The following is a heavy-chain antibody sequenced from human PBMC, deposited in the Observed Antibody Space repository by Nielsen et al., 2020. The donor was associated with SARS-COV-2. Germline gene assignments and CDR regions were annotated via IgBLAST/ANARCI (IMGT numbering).Heavy chain of an antibody. CDR2: ITWNSGSM. J-gene: IGHJ4*02. Sequence: SLKISCAASGFKFDDYAMHWVRQGPGKGLEWVSGITWNSGSMAYGDSVKGRFTISRENAKNSVYLQMNSLRSEDTALYYCVKTAGVGELFGGDFDSWGQGTSVTVSS. CDR3: VKTAGVGELFGGDFDS. V-gene: IGHV3-9*01. D-gene: IGHD3-16*01. CDR1: GFKFDDYA.